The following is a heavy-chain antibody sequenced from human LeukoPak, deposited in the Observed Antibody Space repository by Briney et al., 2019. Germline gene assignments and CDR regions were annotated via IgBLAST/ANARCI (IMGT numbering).Heavy chain of an antibody. V-gene: IGHV6-1*01. CDR1: GDSVSSNSAA. D-gene: IGHD7-27*01. J-gene: IGHJ6*02. CDR2: TYYRSKWYN. CDR3: ARDPQLTGVPYYYGMDV. Sequence: SQTLSLTCAISGDSVSSNSAAWNWIRQSPSRGLERLGRTYYRSKWYNDYAVSVKSRITINPDTSKNQFSLQLNSVTPEDMAVYYCARDPQLTGVPYYYGMDVWGQGTTVTVSS.